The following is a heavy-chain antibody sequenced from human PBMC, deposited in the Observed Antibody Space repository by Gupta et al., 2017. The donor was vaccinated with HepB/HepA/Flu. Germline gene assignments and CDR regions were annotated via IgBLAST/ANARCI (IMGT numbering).Heavy chain of an antibody. CDR2: ISWDGGST. CDR1: GFPFDTYT. Sequence: EVQLVVSGGIVVQPGGPLRLSCAASGFPFDTYTMHWVRQAPGKGLEWVSLISWDGGSTYYADSVKGRFTTSRDNSKNSLYLQMSSLRSEDTALYYCAKDITRYSSCWYEYWGQGTLVTVSS. J-gene: IGHJ4*02. V-gene: IGHV3-43*01. D-gene: IGHD6-19*01. CDR3: AKDITRYSSCWYEY.